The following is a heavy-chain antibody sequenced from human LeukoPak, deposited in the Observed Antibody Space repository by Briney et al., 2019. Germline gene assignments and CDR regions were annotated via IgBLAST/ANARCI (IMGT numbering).Heavy chain of an antibody. CDR2: IYYTGSV. J-gene: IGHJ6*02. CDR3: ARDHSYYFGSQTSTLDV. D-gene: IGHD3-10*01. CDR1: GASIGTGGFY. Sequence: SSETLSLTCTITGASIGTGGFYWTWIRQPPGEGLEWIRYIYYTGSVDYNASLKSRLTISLDTSKNQFSLKLNSVTAADTAVYYCARDHSYYFGSQTSTLDVWGQGTAVTVSS. V-gene: IGHV4-31*03.